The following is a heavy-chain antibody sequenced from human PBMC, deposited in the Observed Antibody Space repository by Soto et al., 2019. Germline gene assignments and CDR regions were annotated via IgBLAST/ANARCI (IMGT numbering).Heavy chain of an antibody. Sequence: QVQLQESGPGLVKPSQTLSLTCTVSGGSISSGDYYWSWIRQPPGKGLEWIGYVYYSGSTYYNPSLKSRVTMSVDTSKNQFSQKLSSVTAAATAVYYCARVLGGVDTAPLGYWGQGTLVTVSS. D-gene: IGHD5-18*01. J-gene: IGHJ4*02. V-gene: IGHV4-30-4*01. CDR3: ARVLGGVDTAPLGY. CDR1: GGSISSGDYY. CDR2: VYYSGST.